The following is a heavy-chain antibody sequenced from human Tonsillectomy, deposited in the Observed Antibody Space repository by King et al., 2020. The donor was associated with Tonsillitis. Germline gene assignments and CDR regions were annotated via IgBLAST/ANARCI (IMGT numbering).Heavy chain of an antibody. CDR2: ISWNSGSL. CDR3: ANDYHSSGWEDAFDV. J-gene: IGHJ3*01. D-gene: IGHD6-19*01. CDR1: RFTFDDYA. V-gene: IGHV3-9*01. Sequence: DVQLVESGGGLVQPGRSLRLSCAASRFTFDDYAMHWVRQAPGKGLEWVSGISWNSGSLAYAESVKGRFTISRDNAKNSLYLQMNSLRAEDTALYYCANDYHSSGWEDAFDVWGQGTMVIVSS.